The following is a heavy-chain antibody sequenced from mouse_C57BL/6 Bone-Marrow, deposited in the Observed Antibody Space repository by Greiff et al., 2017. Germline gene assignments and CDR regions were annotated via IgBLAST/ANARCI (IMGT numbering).Heavy chain of an antibody. J-gene: IGHJ2*01. CDR2: IYPGNSDT. Sequence: VQLQQSGTVLARPGASVKMSCKTSGYTFTSYWMHWVKQRPGQGLEWIGAIYPGNSDTSYNQKFKGKAKLTAVTSASTAYMELSSLTNEDSAVYYCTRWTTVVATRYFDYWGQGTTLTVSS. CDR1: GYTFTSYW. V-gene: IGHV1-5*01. CDR3: TRWTTVVATRYFDY. D-gene: IGHD1-1*01.